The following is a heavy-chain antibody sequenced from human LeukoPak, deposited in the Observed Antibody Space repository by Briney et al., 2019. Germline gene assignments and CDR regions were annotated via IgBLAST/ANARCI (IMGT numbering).Heavy chain of an antibody. Sequence: GGSLRLSCAASGFTFSSYGMHWVRQAPGMGLEWVAVIRYDGSNKYYADSVKGRFTISRDNSKNTLYLQTNSLRAEDTAVYYCARDQAAAGTMVYNWFDPWGQGTLVTVSS. D-gene: IGHD6-13*01. CDR3: ARDQAAAGTMVYNWFDP. CDR2: IRYDGSNK. CDR1: GFTFSSYG. J-gene: IGHJ5*02. V-gene: IGHV3-33*01.